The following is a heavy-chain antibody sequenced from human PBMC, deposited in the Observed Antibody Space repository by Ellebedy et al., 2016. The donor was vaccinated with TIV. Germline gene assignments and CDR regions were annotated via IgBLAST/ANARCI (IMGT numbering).Heavy chain of an antibody. D-gene: IGHD4-17*01. CDR2: FNAGNGNT. J-gene: IGHJ4*02. Sequence: AASVKVSCKASGYTFTSYAMHWVRQAPGQRLEGMGWFNAGNGNTKYSQKFQGRVTITRDTSASTAYMELSSLRSEDTAVYYCARDRDYGTFDYWGQGTLVTVSS. CDR1: GYTFTSYA. CDR3: ARDRDYGTFDY. V-gene: IGHV1-3*01.